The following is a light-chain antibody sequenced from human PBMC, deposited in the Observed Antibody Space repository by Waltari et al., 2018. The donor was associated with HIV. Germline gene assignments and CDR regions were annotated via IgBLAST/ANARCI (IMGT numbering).Light chain of an antibody. Sequence: QSVLTQPPSVSGAPGQRVTISCTGSSFNIGAGYEVHWYQQLPGTAPKLLIYGNTNRPSGVPDRFSGSKSGTSASLAITGLQADDEADYYCQSYDTSLSGSVFGGGTKVTV. V-gene: IGLV1-40*01. J-gene: IGLJ3*02. CDR3: QSYDTSLSGSV. CDR1: SFNIGAGYE. CDR2: GNT.